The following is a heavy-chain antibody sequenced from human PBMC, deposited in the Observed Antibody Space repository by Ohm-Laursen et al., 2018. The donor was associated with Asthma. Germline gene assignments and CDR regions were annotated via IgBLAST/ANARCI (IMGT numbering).Heavy chain of an antibody. CDR2: ISGSGGST. D-gene: IGHD3-22*01. V-gene: IGHV3-23*01. CDR1: GFTFSSYS. CDR3: AKERVITMIVVVTTRAFDI. J-gene: IGHJ3*02. Sequence: SLRLSCTASGFTFSSYSMNWVRQAPGKGLEWVSAISGSGGSTYYADSVKGRFTISRDNSKNTLYLQMNSLRAEDTAVYYCAKERVITMIVVVTTRAFDIWGQGTMVTVSS.